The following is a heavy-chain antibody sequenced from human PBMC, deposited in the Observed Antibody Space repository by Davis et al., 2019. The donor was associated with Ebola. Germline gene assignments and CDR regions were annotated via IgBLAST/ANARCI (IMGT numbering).Heavy chain of an antibody. CDR3: AKGPPQSYAMGGFDS. CDR1: GFTFSSYG. CDR2: SYYGGHE. Sequence: GESLKISCATSGFTFSSYGMHWVRQAPDKGLEWVAVSYYGGHEYHADSVKGRFTISRDNSKNTLYLQMNSLRVEDTAVYYCAKGPPQSYAMGGFDSWGQGALVTVSS. V-gene: IGHV3-30*18. D-gene: IGHD3-16*01. J-gene: IGHJ4*02.